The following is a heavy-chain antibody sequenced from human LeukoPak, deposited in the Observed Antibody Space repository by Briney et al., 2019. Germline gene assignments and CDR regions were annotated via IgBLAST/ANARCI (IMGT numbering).Heavy chain of an antibody. D-gene: IGHD5-12*01. J-gene: IGHJ4*02. Sequence: SQTLSLTCTVSGGSISSGGYYWSWIRQHPGKGLEWIGYIYYSGSTYYNPSLKSRVTISVDTSKNQFSLKLSSVTAADTAVYYCARARRDGYNYGFFSYYFDYWGQGTLVTVSS. CDR1: GGSISSGGYY. V-gene: IGHV4-31*03. CDR2: IYYSGST. CDR3: ARARRDGYNYGFFSYYFDY.